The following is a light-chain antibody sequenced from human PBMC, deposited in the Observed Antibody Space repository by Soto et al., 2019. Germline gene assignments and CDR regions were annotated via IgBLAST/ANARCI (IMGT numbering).Light chain of an antibody. CDR2: DAS. Sequence: DIQMTQSPSTLSASVGDRVTITCRASQSISSWLAWYQQKPGKAPKLLIDDASSLESGVPSRFNGSGPGREFTLTSSSLLPDDFATYYCQQYNSYPWTVGQGTKV. J-gene: IGKJ1*01. CDR3: QQYNSYPWT. CDR1: QSISSW. V-gene: IGKV1-5*01.